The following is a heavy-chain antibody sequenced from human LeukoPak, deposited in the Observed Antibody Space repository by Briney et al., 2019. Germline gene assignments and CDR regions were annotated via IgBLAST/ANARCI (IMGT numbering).Heavy chain of an antibody. J-gene: IGHJ5*02. CDR3: ARGQYSSSWYPPKNIWFDP. D-gene: IGHD6-13*01. CDR2: ISSSSSYI. V-gene: IGHV3-21*01. CDR1: GFTFSSYS. Sequence: GGSLRLSCAASGFTFSSYSMNWVRQAPGKGLEWVSSISSSSSYIYYADSVKGRFTISRDNAKNSLYLQMNSLRAEDTAVYYCARGQYSSSWYPPKNIWFDPWGQGTLVTVSS.